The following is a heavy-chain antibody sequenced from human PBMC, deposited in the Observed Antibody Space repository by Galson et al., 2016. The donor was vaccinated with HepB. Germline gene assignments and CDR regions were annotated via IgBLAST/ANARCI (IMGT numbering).Heavy chain of an antibody. CDR3: ARLSTYRYPSVDY. V-gene: IGHV3-48*02. Sequence: SLRLSCAASGFTFSGYTMNWVRQAPGKGLEWVSYIDYWSSTIYYADSVKGRFTISRDNAMNSLYLQMNTLRDEDTAVYYCARLSTYRYPSVDYWGQGTLVTVSS. CDR1: GFTFSGYT. CDR2: IDYWSSTI. J-gene: IGHJ4*02. D-gene: IGHD1-26*01.